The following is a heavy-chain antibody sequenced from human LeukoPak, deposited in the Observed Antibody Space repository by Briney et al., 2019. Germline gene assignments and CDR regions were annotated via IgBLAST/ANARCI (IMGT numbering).Heavy chain of an antibody. CDR2: ISGSGGST. CDR1: GFTFNSYA. CDR3: AKDGRNYDSSGYYDY. Sequence: GGSLRLSCAASGFTFNSYAMSWVRQAPGKGLEWVTAISGSGGSTYYADSVKGRFTISRDNSKNTLYLQMNSLRAEDTAVYYCAKDGRNYDSSGYYDYWGHGTLVTVSS. D-gene: IGHD3-22*01. V-gene: IGHV3-23*01. J-gene: IGHJ4*01.